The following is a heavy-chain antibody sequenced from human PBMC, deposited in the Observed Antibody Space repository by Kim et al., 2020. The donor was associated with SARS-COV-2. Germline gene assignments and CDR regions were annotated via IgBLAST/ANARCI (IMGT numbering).Heavy chain of an antibody. CDR2: IIPIFGTA. CDR1: GGTFSSYA. D-gene: IGHD4-17*01. J-gene: IGHJ6*02. V-gene: IGHV1-69*13. CDR3: ARDVEGGDYVLTPVGYYGMDV. Sequence: SVKVSCKASGGTFSSYAISWVRQAPGQGLEWMGGIIPIFGTANYAQKFQGRVTITADESTSTAYMELSSLRSEDTAVYYCARDVEGGDYVLTPVGYYGMDVWGQGTTVTVSS.